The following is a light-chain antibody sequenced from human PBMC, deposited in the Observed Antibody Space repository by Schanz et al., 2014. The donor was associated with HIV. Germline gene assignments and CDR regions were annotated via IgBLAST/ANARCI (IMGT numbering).Light chain of an antibody. CDR2: GAS. J-gene: IGKJ1*01. Sequence: EIVMTQSPGTLSVSPGERATLSCRASQSVGTNLAWFQQKPGQAPRLLIYGASTRATGVPARFSGSGSGTEFTLTISSLQSEDFAVYYCQQYYDWKTFGQGTKVEIK. CDR1: QSVGTN. V-gene: IGKV3-15*01. CDR3: QQYYDWKT.